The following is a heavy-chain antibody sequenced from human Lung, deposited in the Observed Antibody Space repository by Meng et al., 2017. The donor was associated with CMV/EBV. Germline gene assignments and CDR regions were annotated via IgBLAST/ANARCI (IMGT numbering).Heavy chain of an antibody. D-gene: IGHD3-16*02. CDR1: GFSVSVKY. CDR2: VYSDGRT. CDR3: ASWDGDYLWGTYRYTGLDS. V-gene: IGHV3-53*01. Sequence: GGSLRLSCAASGFSVSVKYMTWVRQAPGKGLEWVSVVYSDGRTNFADSVKGRFTLSRDNSKNTLYLQMNCLKAEDTAVYYCASWDGDYLWGTYRYTGLDSWGQGTLVTVSS. J-gene: IGHJ4*02.